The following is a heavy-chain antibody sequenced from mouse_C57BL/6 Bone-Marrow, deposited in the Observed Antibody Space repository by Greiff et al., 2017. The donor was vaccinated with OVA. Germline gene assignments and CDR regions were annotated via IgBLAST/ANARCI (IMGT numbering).Heavy chain of an antibody. V-gene: IGHV1-7*01. CDR3: ARRGDLDY. CDR1: GYPFTSYW. CDR2: INPSSGYT. J-gene: IGHJ2*01. Sequence: QVQLQQSGAELAKPGASVKLSCKASGYPFTSYWMLWVTQRPGQGLEWIGYINPSSGYTKYNQKFKDKSTLTAAKSSSTAYMQLSSLTYEDSAVYCCARRGDLDYWGQGTTLTVSS.